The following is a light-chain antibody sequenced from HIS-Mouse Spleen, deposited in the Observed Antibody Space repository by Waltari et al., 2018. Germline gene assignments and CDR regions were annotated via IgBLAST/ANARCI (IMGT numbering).Light chain of an antibody. V-gene: IGLV2-8*01. Sequence: QSALTQPPSPSGSPGQSVTLSCTGTSSDVGGYNYGSWYQQHPGKAPKLMIYEVSKRPSGVPDRFSGSKSGNTASLTVSGLQAEDEADYYCSSYAGSNNVVFGGGTKLTVL. CDR2: EVS. CDR3: SSYAGSNNVV. J-gene: IGLJ2*01. CDR1: SSDVGGYNY.